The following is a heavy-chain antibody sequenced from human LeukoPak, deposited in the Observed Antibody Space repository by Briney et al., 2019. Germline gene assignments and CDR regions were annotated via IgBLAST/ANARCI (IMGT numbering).Heavy chain of an antibody. Sequence: PGRSLRLSCAASGFTFSSYAMHWVRQAPGKGLEWVAVISYDGSNKYYADSAKGRFTISRDNSKNTLYLQMNSLRAEDTAVYYCAKIGRLAVYSSSWKINYYYYYMDVWGKGTTVTISS. J-gene: IGHJ6*03. V-gene: IGHV3-30*04. D-gene: IGHD6-13*01. CDR2: ISYDGSNK. CDR1: GFTFSSYA. CDR3: AKIGRLAVYSSSWKINYYYYYMDV.